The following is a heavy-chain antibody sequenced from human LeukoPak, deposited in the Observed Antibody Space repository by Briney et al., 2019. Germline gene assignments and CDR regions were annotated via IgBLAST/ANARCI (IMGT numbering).Heavy chain of an antibody. Sequence: ASVKVSCKASGYTFTSYYMHWVRQAPGQGLEWMGIINPSGGSTSYAQKFQGRVTMTRDMSTSTVYMELSSLRSEDTAVYYCARGGSSTSRYYYYYMDVCGKGTTVTVSS. D-gene: IGHD2-2*01. J-gene: IGHJ6*03. CDR2: INPSGGST. CDR3: ARGGSSTSRYYYYYMDV. CDR1: GYTFTSYY. V-gene: IGHV1-46*01.